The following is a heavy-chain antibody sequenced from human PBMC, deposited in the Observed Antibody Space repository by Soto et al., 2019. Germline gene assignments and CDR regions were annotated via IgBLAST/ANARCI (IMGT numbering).Heavy chain of an antibody. CDR1: GLTFSSHA. CDR2: ISDSGGST. D-gene: IGHD3-22*01. V-gene: IGHV3-23*01. Sequence: EVQLLESGGGLVQPGGSLRLSCAASGLTFSSHAMSWVRQAPGKGLEWVSGISDSGGSTYYADSVKGRFTISRDNSKNTLYLQMNSLRAEDTAVYYCAKDESRVVVPDNWFDSWGQGTLVTVSS. CDR3: AKDESRVVVPDNWFDS. J-gene: IGHJ5*01.